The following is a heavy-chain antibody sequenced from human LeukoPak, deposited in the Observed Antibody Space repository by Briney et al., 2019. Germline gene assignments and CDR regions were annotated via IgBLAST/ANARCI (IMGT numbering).Heavy chain of an antibody. CDR1: GFTFSDYY. CDR3: ARDGYSSGWYGLYFDY. J-gene: IGHJ4*02. D-gene: IGHD6-19*01. V-gene: IGHV3-11*06. CDR2: ISSSSSYT. Sequence: PGGSLRLSCAASGFTFSDYYMSWIRQAPGKGLEWVSYISSSSSYTNYADSVKGRFTISRDNAKNSLYLQMNSLRAEDTAVYYCARDGYSSGWYGLYFDYWGQGTLVTVSS.